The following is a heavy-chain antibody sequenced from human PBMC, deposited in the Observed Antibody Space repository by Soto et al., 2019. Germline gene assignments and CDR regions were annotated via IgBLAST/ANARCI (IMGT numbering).Heavy chain of an antibody. V-gene: IGHV1-18*01. CDR3: ARVDGAEVYYYYGMDV. CDR2: ISAYNGNT. J-gene: IGHJ6*02. D-gene: IGHD3-16*01. Sequence: ASVKVSCKASGYTFTSYGISWVRQAPGQGLEWMGWISAYNGNTNYAQKLQGRVTMTTDTSTSTAYMELRSLRSDDTAVYYCARVDGAEVYYYYGMDVWGQGTTVTVSS. CDR1: GYTFTSYG.